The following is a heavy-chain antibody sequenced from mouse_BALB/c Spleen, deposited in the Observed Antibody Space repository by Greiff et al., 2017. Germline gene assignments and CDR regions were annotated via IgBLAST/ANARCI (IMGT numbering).Heavy chain of an antibody. Sequence: QVQLQQSGPSLVQPSQSLSITCTVSGFSLTSYGVHWVRQSPGKGLEWLGVIWRGGSTDYNAAFMSRLSITKDNSKSQVFFKMNSLQADDTAINYCPKNYRYDEGDAMAYWVKEPQSPSPQ. CDR2: IWRGGST. J-gene: IGHJ4*01. V-gene: IGHV2-5-1*01. CDR1: GFSLTSYG. CDR3: PKNYRYDEGDAMAY. D-gene: IGHD2-14*01.